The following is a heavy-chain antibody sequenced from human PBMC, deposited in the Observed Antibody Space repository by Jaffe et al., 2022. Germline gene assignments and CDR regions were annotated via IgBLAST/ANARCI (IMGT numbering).Heavy chain of an antibody. CDR1: GFTFSSYG. V-gene: IGHV3-30*02. Sequence: QVQLVESGGGVVQPGGSLRLSCAASGFTFSSYGMHWVRQAPGKGLEWVAFIRYDGSNKYYADSVKGRFTISRDNSKNTLYLQMNSLRAEDTAVYYCAKAQDIVVVVAAPAYWGQGTLVTVSS. D-gene: IGHD2-15*01. J-gene: IGHJ4*02. CDR2: IRYDGSNK. CDR3: AKAQDIVVVVAAPAY.